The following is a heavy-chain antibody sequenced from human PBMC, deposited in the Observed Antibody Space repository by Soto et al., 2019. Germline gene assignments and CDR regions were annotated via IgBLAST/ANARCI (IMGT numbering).Heavy chain of an antibody. V-gene: IGHV3-7*01. D-gene: IGHD3-10*01. J-gene: IGHJ6*02. CDR1: GFTFSSYW. CDR3: ARDGGSGSYRSWIPDPWHYYGMDV. CDR2: IKQDGSEK. Sequence: HPVGSLRLSCAASGFTFSSYWMSWVRQAPGKGLEWVANIKQDGSEKYYVDSVKGRFTISRDNAKNSLYLQMNSLRAEDTAVYYCARDGGSGSYRSWIPDPWHYYGMDVWGQGTTVTVSS.